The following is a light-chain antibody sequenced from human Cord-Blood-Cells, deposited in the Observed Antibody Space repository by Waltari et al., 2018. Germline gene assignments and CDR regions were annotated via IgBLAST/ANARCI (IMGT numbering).Light chain of an antibody. CDR2: ENN. CDR3: GTWDSSLSAYV. V-gene: IGLV1-51*02. Sequence: QSVLTQPPSVSAAPVQKVTISCSGSSSNIGNNYVSWYQQPPGTAPKLLIYENNKRPSGIPDRFSGSKSGTSATLGITGLQTGDEADYYCGTWDSSLSAYVFGTGTKVTVL. J-gene: IGLJ1*01. CDR1: SSNIGNNY.